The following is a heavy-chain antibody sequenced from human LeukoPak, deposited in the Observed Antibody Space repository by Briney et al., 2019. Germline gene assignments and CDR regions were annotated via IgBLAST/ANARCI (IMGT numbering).Heavy chain of an antibody. D-gene: IGHD3-22*01. Sequence: ASVKVSCKASGYTFAGNFMHWVRQAPEQGLEWMGWINPNSGATNYAQKFQGRVTMSRDTSISTAYMELSRLRSDDTAVYYCARSDYCDSSGYYPGRDWGQGTLVTVSS. CDR1: GYTFAGNF. J-gene: IGHJ4*02. CDR2: INPNSGAT. CDR3: ARSDYCDSSGYYPGRD. V-gene: IGHV1-2*02.